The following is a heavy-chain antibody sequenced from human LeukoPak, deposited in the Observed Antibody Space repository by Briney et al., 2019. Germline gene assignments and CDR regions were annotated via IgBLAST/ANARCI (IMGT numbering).Heavy chain of an antibody. CDR2: MTASNGNT. Sequence: GASVKVSCKASGYTFNSYGIDWVRQAPRQGLEWMGWMTASNGNTNYAQKVQGRVTMTTDTSISTAYMELRRLRSDDTAVYFCARDLARGYSYGYNAFDIWGEGTMVTVSS. V-gene: IGHV1-18*01. CDR1: GYTFNSYG. J-gene: IGHJ3*02. CDR3: ARDLARGYSYGYNAFDI. D-gene: IGHD5-18*01.